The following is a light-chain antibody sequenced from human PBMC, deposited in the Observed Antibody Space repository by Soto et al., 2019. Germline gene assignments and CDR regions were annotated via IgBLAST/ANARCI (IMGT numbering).Light chain of an antibody. CDR3: QLCYNAPFT. J-gene: IGKJ3*01. V-gene: IGKV1-39*01. Sequence: DIQMTQSPSSLSASVGDRVTITCRASQSINSYLNWYQQKPGKAPNLLIYAASSLQSGVPSRFSGSGSGTDFTLTISRLQPEDFATYYCQLCYNAPFTFGPGTKVDIK. CDR1: QSINSY. CDR2: AAS.